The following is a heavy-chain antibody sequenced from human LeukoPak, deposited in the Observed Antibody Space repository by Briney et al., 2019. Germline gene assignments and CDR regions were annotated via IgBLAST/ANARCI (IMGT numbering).Heavy chain of an antibody. D-gene: IGHD2-15*01. V-gene: IGHV4-61*02. Sequence: SETLSLTCTVSGGSISSGSYYWSWIRQPAGKGLEWIGRIYTSGSTNYNPSLKSRVTISVDTSKNQFSLKLSSVTAADTAVYYCAREVGDVVVASAQFDPWGQGTLVIVSS. CDR3: AREVGDVVVASAQFDP. CDR2: IYTSGST. J-gene: IGHJ5*02. CDR1: GGSISSGSYY.